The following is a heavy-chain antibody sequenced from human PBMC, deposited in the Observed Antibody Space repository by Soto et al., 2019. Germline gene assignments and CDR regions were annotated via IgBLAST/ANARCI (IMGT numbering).Heavy chain of an antibody. CDR2: IIPIFGTA. Sequence: SVKVSCKASGGHFSSYAISWVRQAPGQGLEWMGGIIPIFGTANYAQNSQGRVTITADESTSTAYMELSSLRSEDTAVYYCARDLRAAGRPGMDVWGQGTTVTVSS. D-gene: IGHD6-13*01. CDR1: GGHFSSYA. J-gene: IGHJ6*02. CDR3: ARDLRAAGRPGMDV. V-gene: IGHV1-69*13.